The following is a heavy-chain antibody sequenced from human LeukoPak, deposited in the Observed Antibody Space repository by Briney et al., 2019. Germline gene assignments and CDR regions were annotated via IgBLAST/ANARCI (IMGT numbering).Heavy chain of an antibody. CDR2: ISAYNGNT. Sequence: ASVKVSCKASGYTFTSYYMHWVRQAPGQGLEWMGWISAYNGNTNYAQKLQGRVTMTTDTSTSTAYMELRSLRSDDTAVYYCARERSGAFDIWGQGTMVTVSS. V-gene: IGHV1-18*04. CDR3: ARERSGAFDI. CDR1: GYTFTSYY. J-gene: IGHJ3*02.